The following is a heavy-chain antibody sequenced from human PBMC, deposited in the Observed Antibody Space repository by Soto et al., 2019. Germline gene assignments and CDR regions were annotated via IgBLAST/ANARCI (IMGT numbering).Heavy chain of an antibody. CDR3: AIFTVGWAAAIDYYYYGMDV. Sequence: ASVKVSCKXSGYTFTGYYMHWVRQAPGQGLEWMGWINPNSGGTNYAQKFQGRVTMTRDTSISTAYMELSRLRSDDTAVYYCAIFTVGWAAAIDYYYYGMDVWGQGTTVTVSS. J-gene: IGHJ6*02. D-gene: IGHD2-2*02. CDR1: GYTFTGYY. CDR2: INPNSGGT. V-gene: IGHV1-2*02.